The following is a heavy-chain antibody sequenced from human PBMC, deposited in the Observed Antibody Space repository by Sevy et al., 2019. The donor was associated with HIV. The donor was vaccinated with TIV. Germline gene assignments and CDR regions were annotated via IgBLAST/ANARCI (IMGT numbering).Heavy chain of an antibody. D-gene: IGHD1-26*01. CDR2: IKSKGGGGTI. V-gene: IGHV3-15*07. J-gene: IGHJ6*02. CDR3: TWDHDYYYGINV. Sequence: GGSLRISCAASGFTFINAWMNWVRQAPGKGLEWVGRIKSKGGGGTIDYAAPVKGRFSISRDDSKNTLYLQMNSLKIEDTALYYCTWDHDYYYGINVRGQGTTVTVSS. CDR1: GFTFINAW.